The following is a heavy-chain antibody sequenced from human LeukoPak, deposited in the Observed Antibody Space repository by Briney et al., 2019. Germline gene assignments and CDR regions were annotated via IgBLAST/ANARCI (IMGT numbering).Heavy chain of an antibody. CDR2: ISGSGGST. CDR3: AKGARRGDYGPPMWFDP. V-gene: IGHV3-23*01. D-gene: IGHD4-17*01. CDR1: GFTFSDYY. Sequence: PGGSLRLSCAASGFTFSDYYMSWVRQAPGKGLEWVSAISGSGGSTYYADSVKGRFTISRDNSKNTLYLQMNSLRAEDTAVYYCAKGARRGDYGPPMWFDPWGQGTLVTVSS. J-gene: IGHJ5*02.